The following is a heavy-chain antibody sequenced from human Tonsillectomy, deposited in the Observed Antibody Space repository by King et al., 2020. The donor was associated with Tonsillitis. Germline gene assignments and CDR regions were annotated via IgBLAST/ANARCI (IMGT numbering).Heavy chain of an antibody. CDR2: ISSSSNYI. CDR3: ARERGGYFYCDY. D-gene: IGHD3-22*01. CDR1: GFTFIGYS. Sequence: VQLVESGGGLVKPGGSLRLSCAASGFTFIGYSMNWVRQAPGKGLEWVSSISSSSNYIYYADSVKGRFTISRDNAKNSLYLQMNSLRAEDTAVYYCARERGGYFYCDYWGQGTLVTVSS. J-gene: IGHJ4*02. V-gene: IGHV3-21*01.